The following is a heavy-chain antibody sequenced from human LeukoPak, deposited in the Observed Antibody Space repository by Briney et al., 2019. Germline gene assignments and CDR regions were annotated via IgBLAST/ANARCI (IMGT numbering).Heavy chain of an antibody. Sequence: SVKVSCKASGGTFSSYAIGWVRQAPGQGLEWMGGIIPIFGTANYARKFQGRVTITTDESTSTAYMELSSLRSEDTAVYYCASQTDYSGYHFYYYYMDVWGKGTTVTVSS. CDR1: GGTFSSYA. D-gene: IGHD5-12*01. J-gene: IGHJ6*03. CDR2: IIPIFGTA. CDR3: ASQTDYSGYHFYYYYMDV. V-gene: IGHV1-69*05.